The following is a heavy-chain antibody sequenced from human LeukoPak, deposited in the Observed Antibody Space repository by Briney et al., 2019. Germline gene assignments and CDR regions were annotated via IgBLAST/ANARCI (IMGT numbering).Heavy chain of an antibody. CDR2: IYYSGTT. J-gene: IGHJ5*02. V-gene: IGHV4-39*02. D-gene: IGHD5-12*01. CDR1: GGSIRSSYYY. CDR3: ATRGTWLQPVGH. Sequence: SETLSLTCTVSGGSIRSSYYYWPWIRQPPGKGLEWIGNIYYSGTTYYSPSLKSRITMSVDTPNNHFSLRLTSVTAADTAVCYCATRGTWLQPVGHWGQGALVIVSS.